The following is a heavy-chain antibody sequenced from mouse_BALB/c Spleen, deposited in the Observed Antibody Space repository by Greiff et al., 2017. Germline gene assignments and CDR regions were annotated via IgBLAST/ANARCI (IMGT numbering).Heavy chain of an antibody. V-gene: IGHV2-6-2*01. J-gene: IGHJ1*01. Sequence: VQLVESGPDLVAPSQSLSITCTVSGFSLTSYGVHWVRQPPGKGLEWLVVIWSDGSTTYNSALKSRLSISTDNSKSQVFLKMNSLQTDDTAMYYCARHVGYGKDWYFDVWGAGTTVTVSS. CDR3: ARHVGYGKDWYFDV. CDR1: GFSLTSYG. CDR2: IWSDGST. D-gene: IGHD2-10*02.